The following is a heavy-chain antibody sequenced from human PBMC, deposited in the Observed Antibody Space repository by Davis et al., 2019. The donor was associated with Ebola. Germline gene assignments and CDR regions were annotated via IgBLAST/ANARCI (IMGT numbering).Heavy chain of an antibody. Sequence: SETLSLTCAVYGGSFSGYYWSWIRQPPGKGLEWIGEINHSGSTNYNPSLKSRVTISVDTSKNQFSLNLSSVTAADTAVYYCARARLDGYYYYFDYWGQGTLVTVSS. CDR1: GGSFSGYY. CDR3: ARARLDGYYYYFDY. D-gene: IGHD3-22*01. V-gene: IGHV4-34*01. J-gene: IGHJ4*02. CDR2: INHSGST.